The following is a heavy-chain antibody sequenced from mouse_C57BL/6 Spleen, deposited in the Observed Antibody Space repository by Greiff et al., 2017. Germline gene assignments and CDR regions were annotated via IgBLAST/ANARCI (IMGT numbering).Heavy chain of an antibody. J-gene: IGHJ1*03. CDR3: ARRYYGSSYYYWYFDV. V-gene: IGHV1-9*01. CDR2: ILPGSGST. D-gene: IGHD1-1*01. CDR1: GYTFTGSW. Sequence: QVPLKQSGAELMKPGASVKLSCKATGYTFTGSWIEWVKQRPGHGLEWIGEILPGSGSTNYNEKFKGKATFTADTSSNTAYMQLSSLTTEDSAIYYCARRYYGSSYYYWYFDVWGTGTTVTVSS.